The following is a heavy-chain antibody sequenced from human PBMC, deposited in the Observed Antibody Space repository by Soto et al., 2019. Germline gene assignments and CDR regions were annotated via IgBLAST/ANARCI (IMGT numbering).Heavy chain of an antibody. CDR3: VRDGTKTLRDWFDP. CDR1: GASISGFY. V-gene: IGHV4-4*07. Sequence: WETLSLTCTVSGASISGFYWSWIRKSAGKGLEWIGRIYATGTTDYNPSLKSRVMMSVDTSKKQFSLKLRSVTAADTAVYYCVRDGTKTLRDWFDPWGQGISVTVSS. CDR2: IYATGTT. J-gene: IGHJ5*02. D-gene: IGHD1-1*01.